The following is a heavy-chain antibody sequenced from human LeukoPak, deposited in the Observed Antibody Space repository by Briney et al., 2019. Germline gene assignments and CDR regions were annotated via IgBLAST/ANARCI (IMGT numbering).Heavy chain of an antibody. Sequence: GGSLRLSCAASGFTFSSYGIHWVRQAPGKGLEWVAFIRYDGSNKYYADSVKGRFTISRDNSKNTLYLQMNSLRAEDTAVYYCAKVVWTVTMTLGDYWGQGTLVTVSS. J-gene: IGHJ4*02. CDR1: GFTFSSYG. V-gene: IGHV3-30*02. CDR2: IRYDGSNK. CDR3: AKVVWTVTMTLGDY. D-gene: IGHD3-3*01.